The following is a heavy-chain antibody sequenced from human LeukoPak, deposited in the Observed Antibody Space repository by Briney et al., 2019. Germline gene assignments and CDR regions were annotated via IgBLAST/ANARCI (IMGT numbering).Heavy chain of an antibody. J-gene: IGHJ3*02. CDR3: ARGRGRQATDAFDI. D-gene: IGHD3-16*01. CDR2: IYPGDSDI. Sequence: GESLKICCKGSGYSFTNYWIGWVRQMPGKGLEWMGIIYPGDSDIRYSPSFQGQVTISADKSISTAYLQCSSLKASDTAMYYCARGRGRQATDAFDIWGQGTMVTVSS. V-gene: IGHV5-51*01. CDR1: GYSFTNYW.